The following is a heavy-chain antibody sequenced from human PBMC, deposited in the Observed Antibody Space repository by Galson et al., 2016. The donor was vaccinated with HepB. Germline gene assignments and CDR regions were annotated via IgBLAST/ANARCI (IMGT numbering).Heavy chain of an antibody. J-gene: IGHJ4*02. CDR3: ARSKASGWYGPFGY. CDR2: ISDDGSNK. D-gene: IGHD6-19*01. CDR1: GFIFSYYG. V-gene: IGHV3-30*03. Sequence: SLRLSCAASGFIFSYYGMHWVRQAPGKGLEWVAVISDDGSNKYYADSVKGRFTISRDNSKNTLYLQMNSLRVEDTAVYYCARSKASGWYGPFGYWGQGTLVTVSS.